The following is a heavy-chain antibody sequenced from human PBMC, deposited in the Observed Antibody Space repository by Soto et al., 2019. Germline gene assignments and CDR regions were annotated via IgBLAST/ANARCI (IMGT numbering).Heavy chain of an antibody. CDR1: GYTFTSYY. V-gene: IGHV1-46*03. CDR3: ARDPQSPYIAAAGPYYYYYGMDV. D-gene: IGHD6-13*01. J-gene: IGHJ6*02. CDR2: INPSSNRI. Sequence: GASVKVSCKASGYTFTSYYVHWVRQAPGQGLEWMGIINPSSNRITYAQNFQGRLTVTRDTSTSTVYMELGSLRSEDTAVYYCARDPQSPYIAAAGPYYYYYGMDVWGQGTTVTVSS.